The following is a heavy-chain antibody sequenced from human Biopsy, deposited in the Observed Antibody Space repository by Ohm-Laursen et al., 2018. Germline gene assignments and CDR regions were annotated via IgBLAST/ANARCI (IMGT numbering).Heavy chain of an antibody. CDR3: ARESALAGDFDS. Sequence: SETLSLTCTVSGGSISSYYWTWIRQPPGKGLEWIGDVYYSGSTNRNPSLKSRVTILVDTSKNHFSLKLTSVTAADTAVYYCARESALAGDFDSWGQGTLVTVSS. J-gene: IGHJ4*02. V-gene: IGHV4-59*01. D-gene: IGHD6-19*01. CDR2: VYYSGST. CDR1: GGSISSYY.